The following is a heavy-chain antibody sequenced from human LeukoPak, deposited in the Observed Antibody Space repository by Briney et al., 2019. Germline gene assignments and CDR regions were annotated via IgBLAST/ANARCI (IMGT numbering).Heavy chain of an antibody. V-gene: IGHV1-2*02. D-gene: IGHD1-7*01. Sequence: GASVKVSCKASGYTFTGYYMHWVRQAPGQGLEWMGWINRNSGGTNYAQKFQGRVTMTRDTSISTAYMELSRLRSDDTAVYYCARDRYWNYFDYYYYGMDVWGQGTTVSVP. CDR1: GYTFTGYY. CDR3: ARDRYWNYFDYYYYGMDV. J-gene: IGHJ6*02. CDR2: INRNSGGT.